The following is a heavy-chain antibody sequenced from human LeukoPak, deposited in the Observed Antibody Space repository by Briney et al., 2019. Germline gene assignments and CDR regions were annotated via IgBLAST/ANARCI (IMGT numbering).Heavy chain of an antibody. CDR2: ISESGGST. J-gene: IGHJ4*02. CDR3: ARGPGYSGYAIDPYYFDY. CDR1: GFTFSTYA. V-gene: IGHV3-23*01. Sequence: GGSLRLSCAASGFTFSTYAMSWVRQAPGKGLEWVSGISESGGSTDYADSVKGRFTISRDNSKNTLYLQMNSLRVEDTAVYYCARGPGYSGYAIDPYYFDYWGQGTLVTVSS. D-gene: IGHD5-12*01.